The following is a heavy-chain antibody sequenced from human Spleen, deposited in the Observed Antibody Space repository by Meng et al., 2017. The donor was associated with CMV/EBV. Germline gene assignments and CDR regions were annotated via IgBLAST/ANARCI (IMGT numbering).Heavy chain of an antibody. CDR2: INPNTGGT. D-gene: IGHD2-21*01. CDR1: GYIYTGYY. J-gene: IGHJ6*02. V-gene: IGHV1-2*02. Sequence: ASVKVSCKASGYIYTGYYMEWVRHAPGQGLEWVGWINPNTGGTKYAQKFEGRVIITEDTSISTVYMEITRLRSDDTAVYYCARMPHPPYSYRGMDVWGQGTAVTVSS. CDR3: ARMPHPPYSYRGMDV.